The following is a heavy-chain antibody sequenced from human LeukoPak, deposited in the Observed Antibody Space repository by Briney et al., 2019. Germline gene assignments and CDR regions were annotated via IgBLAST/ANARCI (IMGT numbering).Heavy chain of an antibody. CDR2: INPDTSEI. CDR1: GFTFSSSW. V-gene: IGHV3-7*01. J-gene: IGHJ3*02. Sequence: GGSLRLSCEASGFTFSSSWMSWVRQGPGKGLEWVASINPDTSEIHYVDAVRGRFTISRDNAKNSLYLQMNSLRAEDTAVYYCAREGIAVAGDAFDIWGQGTMVTVSS. D-gene: IGHD6-19*01. CDR3: AREGIAVAGDAFDI.